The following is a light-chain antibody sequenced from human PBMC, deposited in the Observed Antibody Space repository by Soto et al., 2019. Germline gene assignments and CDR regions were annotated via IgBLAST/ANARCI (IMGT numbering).Light chain of an antibody. CDR3: QQYYACPHT. CDR1: QSVSSN. V-gene: IGKV3-15*01. J-gene: IGKJ4*01. CDR2: GAS. Sequence: EIVMTQSPDTLSVSPGERATLSCRASQSVSSNLAWYQQIPGQAPRLLIYGASTRATGFPARFSGSGSATEFTLTISNLQFEDFAVYYCQQYYACPHTFGGGTKV.